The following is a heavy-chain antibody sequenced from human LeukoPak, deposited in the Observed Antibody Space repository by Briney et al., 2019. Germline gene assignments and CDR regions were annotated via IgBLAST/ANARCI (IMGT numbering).Heavy chain of an antibody. D-gene: IGHD1-26*01. V-gene: IGHV3-21*01. CDR1: GFTFSSYS. CDR2: ISSSSSYI. CDR3: TRDPILGAPDYFDY. Sequence: GGSLRLSCAASGFTFSSYSMNWVRQAPGKGLEWVSSISSSSSYIYYADSVKGRFTISRDNAKNSLYLQMNNLREEDTAVYYCTRDPILGAPDYFDYWGQGTLVTVSS. J-gene: IGHJ4*02.